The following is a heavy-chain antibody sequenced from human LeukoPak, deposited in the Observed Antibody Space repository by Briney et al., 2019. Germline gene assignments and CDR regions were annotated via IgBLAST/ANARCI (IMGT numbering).Heavy chain of an antibody. CDR2: ISGSGGST. D-gene: IGHD3-22*01. CDR3: AKPYYYDSSRD. J-gene: IGHJ4*02. CDR1: GFTFSSYA. V-gene: IGHV3-23*01. Sequence: GASLRLSCAASGFTFSSYAMSWVRQAPGKGLEWVSAISGSGGSTYYADSVKGRFTISRDNSKNTLYLQMNSLRAEDTAVYYGAKPYYYDSSRDWGQGTLVTVSS.